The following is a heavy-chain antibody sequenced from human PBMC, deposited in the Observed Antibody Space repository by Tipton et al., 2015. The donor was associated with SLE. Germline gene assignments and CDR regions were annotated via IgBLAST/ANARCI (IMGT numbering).Heavy chain of an antibody. CDR1: GGSIRSSNW. J-gene: IGHJ6*03. D-gene: IGHD3-9*01. CDR2: IHHSGST. Sequence: TLSLTCAVSGGSIRSSNWWSWVRQPPGKGLEWIGEIHHSGSTNSNPSLKSRVTISVDKSKSQFSLKLSSVTAADTAVYYCARGVWLIGYYYYVDVWGKGTTVTVPS. CDR3: ARGVWLIGYYYYVDV. V-gene: IGHV4-4*02.